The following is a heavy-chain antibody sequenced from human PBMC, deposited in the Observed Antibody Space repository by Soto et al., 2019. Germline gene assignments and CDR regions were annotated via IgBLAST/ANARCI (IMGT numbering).Heavy chain of an antibody. V-gene: IGHV3-7*01. CDR1: EFIFRSYW. D-gene: IGHD2-15*01. CDR3: ARDGVAAGLYLDN. CDR2: INQDGSEK. J-gene: IGHJ4*02. Sequence: PGGSLRLSXAASEFIFRSYWMSWVRQAPGKGLEWVANINQDGSEKYYVDSVRGRFIISRDNAENSLYLQMNSLRAEDTALYYCARDGVAAGLYLDNWGQGTLVTVSS.